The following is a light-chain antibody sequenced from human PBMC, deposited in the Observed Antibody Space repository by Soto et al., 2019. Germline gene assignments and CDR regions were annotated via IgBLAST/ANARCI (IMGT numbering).Light chain of an antibody. V-gene: IGKV3D-20*02. Sequence: EILLAQSPGTLSLSPGERATLSCRASQSVSSSYLAWYQQKPGQAPRLLIYGASSRDTGIPDRFSGRGSWTDCILTISSLETEDFAVYYCQQRSNWPQTFGQGTKVDIK. CDR2: GAS. J-gene: IGKJ1*01. CDR1: QSVSSSY. CDR3: QQRSNWPQT.